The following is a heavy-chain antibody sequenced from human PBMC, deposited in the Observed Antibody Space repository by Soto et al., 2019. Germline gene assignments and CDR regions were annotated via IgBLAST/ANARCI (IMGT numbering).Heavy chain of an antibody. V-gene: IGHV3-15*07. J-gene: IGHJ4*02. D-gene: IGHD3-10*01. CDR2: IKSKYDGGTT. Sequence: EVQLVESGGALVKPGGSLRLSCAGSGFTFSNAWMNWVRQAPGEGLEWVGRIKSKYDGGTTDYAAPVKGRFTISRDDSKNTVILQMNSLKTEDTAVYYCSTGGYYFYYWGLGTLVTVSS. CDR3: STGGYYFYY. CDR1: GFTFSNAW.